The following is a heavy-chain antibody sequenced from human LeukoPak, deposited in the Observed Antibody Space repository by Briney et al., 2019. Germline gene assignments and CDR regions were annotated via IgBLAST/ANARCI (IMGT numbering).Heavy chain of an antibody. CDR1: GGIFSSYA. J-gene: IGHJ4*02. CDR2: IIPIFATA. V-gene: IGHV1-69*13. Sequence: ASVKVSCKASGGIFSSYAITWVRQAPGQGLEWMGGIIPIFATANYAQKFQGRVTITADQSTRTVYMELSSLRSEDTAVYYCARTAGIVVVPGPLEYWGQGTLVTVSS. D-gene: IGHD2-2*01. CDR3: ARTAGIVVVPGPLEY.